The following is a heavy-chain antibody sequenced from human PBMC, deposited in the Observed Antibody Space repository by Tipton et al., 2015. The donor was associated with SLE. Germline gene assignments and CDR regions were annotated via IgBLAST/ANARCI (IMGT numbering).Heavy chain of an antibody. D-gene: IGHD6-13*01. J-gene: IGHJ3*02. CDR1: GGSISSLY. CDR2: IYYSGST. V-gene: IGHV4-59*11. Sequence: TLSLTCTFSGGSISSLYWNWIRQPPGKGLEWIGYIYYSGSTKYNPSLKSRITISEDTSKNQFSLKLSSVTAADTALYYCAREWGWQLYNTFDTWGQGTMVTVSS. CDR3: AREWGWQLYNTFDT.